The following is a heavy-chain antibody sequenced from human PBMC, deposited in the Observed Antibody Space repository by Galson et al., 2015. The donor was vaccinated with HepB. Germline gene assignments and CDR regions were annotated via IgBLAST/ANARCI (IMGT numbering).Heavy chain of an antibody. V-gene: IGHV5-10-1*01. CDR1: GYSFTSYW. CDR2: IDPSDSYT. J-gene: IGHJ4*02. CDR3: ARIRSSSGAATVYYFDY. D-gene: IGHD6-19*01. Sequence: QSGAEVKKPGESLRISCKGSGYSFTSYWISWVRQMPGKGLEWMGRIDPSDSYTNYSPSFQGHVTISADKSISTAYLQWSSLKASDTAMYYCARIRSSSGAATVYYFDYWGQGTLVTVSS.